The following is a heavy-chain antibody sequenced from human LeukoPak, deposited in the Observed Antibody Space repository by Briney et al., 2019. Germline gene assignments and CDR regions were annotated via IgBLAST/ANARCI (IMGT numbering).Heavy chain of an antibody. CDR3: ASLMTGYGALWDY. Sequence: GESLKISCKGSGYSFTSYWISWVRQMPGKGLEWMGIIYPGDSDTRYSPSFQGQVTISADKSISTAYLQWSSLKAPDTAMYYCASLMTGYGALWDYWGQGTLVTVSS. CDR2: IYPGDSDT. D-gene: IGHD3-9*01. V-gene: IGHV5-51*01. CDR1: GYSFTSYW. J-gene: IGHJ4*02.